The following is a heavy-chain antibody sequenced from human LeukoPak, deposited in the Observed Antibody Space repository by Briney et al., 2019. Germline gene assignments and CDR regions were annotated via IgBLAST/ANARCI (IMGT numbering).Heavy chain of an antibody. D-gene: IGHD4-17*01. CDR3: ARENTGTTAFDY. V-gene: IGHV4-31*03. CDR2: IYSSGST. Sequence: SETLSLTCTVSGGSISSGGYYWSWIRQHPGKGLEWIGYIYSSGSTYYNPSLRSRVAISIDTSKNQFSLKLSSVTAADTAVYWCARENTGTTAFDYWGQGTLVTVSS. J-gene: IGHJ4*02. CDR1: GGSISSGGYY.